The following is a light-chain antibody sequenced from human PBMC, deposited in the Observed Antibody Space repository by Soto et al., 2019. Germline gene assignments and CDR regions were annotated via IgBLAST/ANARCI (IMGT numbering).Light chain of an antibody. CDR3: QQYGSSPPYT. Sequence: EIVLTQSPGTLSLSPGERATLSCRASQSVSSSYLAWYQQKPGQAPRLLIYGASSRATGIPDRFSGSESGTDFTLPISRLEPEDFAVYYCQQYGSSPPYTFGQGTKLEIK. CDR2: GAS. CDR1: QSVSSSY. J-gene: IGKJ2*01. V-gene: IGKV3-20*01.